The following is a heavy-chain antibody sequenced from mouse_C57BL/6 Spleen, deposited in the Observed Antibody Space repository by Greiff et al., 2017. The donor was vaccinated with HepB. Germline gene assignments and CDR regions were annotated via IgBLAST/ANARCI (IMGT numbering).Heavy chain of an antibody. CDR2: ISSGSSTI. CDR1: GFTFSDYG. J-gene: IGHJ3*01. V-gene: IGHV5-17*01. D-gene: IGHD2-4*01. Sequence: EVKLVESGGGLVKPGGSLKLSCAASGFTFSDYGMHWVRQAPEKGLEWVAYISSGSSTIYYADTVKGRFTISRDNAKNTLFLQMTSLRSEDTAMYYCARWDYDIAYWGQGTLVTVSA. CDR3: ARWDYDIAY.